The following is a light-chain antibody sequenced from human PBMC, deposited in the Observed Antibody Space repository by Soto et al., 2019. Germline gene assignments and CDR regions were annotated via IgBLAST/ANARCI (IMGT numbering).Light chain of an antibody. CDR2: NAA. CDR3: QQSYSTPPYT. J-gene: IGKJ2*01. V-gene: IGKV1-39*01. CDR1: QGVSGY. Sequence: DIKMTQSPSSLSASVGDRVTITCRASQGVSGYLHWYQVKPGKAPKLLIYNAASLQSGVPSRFSGSGYGTGFTLTISSLQPEDFATYYCQQSYSTPPYTFGQGTKLEI.